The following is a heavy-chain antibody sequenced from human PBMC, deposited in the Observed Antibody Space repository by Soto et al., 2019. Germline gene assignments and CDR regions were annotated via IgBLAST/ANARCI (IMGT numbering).Heavy chain of an antibody. V-gene: IGHV4-39*02. CDR1: GGSLSSGGYC. J-gene: IGHJ4*02. CDR3: ARDLGGWPDY. Sequence: SETLSLTCAVSGGSLSSGGYCWSLIRQSPGKGLEWIGCVYSTGSSYYYPSLNIRVSISIYTSKIHFSLKVFSVTSADTSVYYCARDLGGWPDYWRQGTLVTVSS. D-gene: IGHD2-15*01. CDR2: VYSTGSS.